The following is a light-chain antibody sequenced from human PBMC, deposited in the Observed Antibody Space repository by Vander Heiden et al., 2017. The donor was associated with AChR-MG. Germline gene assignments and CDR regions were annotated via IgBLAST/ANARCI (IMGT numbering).Light chain of an antibody. J-gene: IGKJ2*01. CDR1: QSVSSY. Sequence: EIVLTQSPAPLSLSPGERATLSCRASQSVSSYLAWYQQKPGQAPRLLIYDASNRATGIPARFSSSGSGTDFTLTISSLEPEDFAVYYCQQRSNWPPGYTFGQGTKLEIK. V-gene: IGKV3-11*01. CDR2: DAS. CDR3: QQRSNWPPGYT.